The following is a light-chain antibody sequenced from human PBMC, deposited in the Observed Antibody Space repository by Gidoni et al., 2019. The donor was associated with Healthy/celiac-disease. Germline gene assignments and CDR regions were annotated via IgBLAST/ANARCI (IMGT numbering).Light chain of an antibody. Sequence: EIVMTQSPATLSVSPGERDTLSCRASQSVSSSLAWYQQKPGQGPRLLIYGASTRATCIPARFSGSGSGTEFTLTISSLQSEDFAVYYCQQYNNWPGTFGQXTKVEIE. CDR2: GAS. CDR1: QSVSSS. J-gene: IGKJ1*01. CDR3: QQYNNWPGT. V-gene: IGKV3-15*01.